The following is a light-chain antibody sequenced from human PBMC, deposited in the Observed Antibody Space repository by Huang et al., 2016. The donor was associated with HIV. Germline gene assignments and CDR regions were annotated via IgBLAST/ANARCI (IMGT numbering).Light chain of an antibody. Sequence: EIVMTQSPGTLSVSPGERATLSCRASQSVSSDLAWYQQKPGQAPRLVIYDADTRATGIPARFSGSGSGTEFTLTISSLQSEDFAVYYCQQYNDWPPNTFGQGTKLEIK. CDR1: QSVSSD. CDR2: DAD. J-gene: IGKJ2*01. CDR3: QQYNDWPPNT. V-gene: IGKV3-15*01.